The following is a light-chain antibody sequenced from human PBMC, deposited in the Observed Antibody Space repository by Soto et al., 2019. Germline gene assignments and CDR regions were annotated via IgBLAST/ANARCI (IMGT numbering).Light chain of an antibody. CDR3: QQSARVPRT. CDR1: QTINTY. J-gene: IGKJ2*01. Sequence: DIQMTQSPSSLSASVGGGVTITCRASQTINTYLNWYQQKPGKDPKLLIHSASSLQSGVPSRFSGSGSGTDFTLTISSLQPEDFATYYCQQSARVPRTFGQGTKLEIK. CDR2: SAS. V-gene: IGKV1-39*01.